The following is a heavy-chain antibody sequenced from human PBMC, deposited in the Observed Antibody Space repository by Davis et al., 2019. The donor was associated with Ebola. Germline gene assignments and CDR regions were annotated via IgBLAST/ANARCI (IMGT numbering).Heavy chain of an antibody. CDR3: ARAGGYCTNGVCYSWFDP. D-gene: IGHD2-8*01. V-gene: IGHV1-18*01. CDR1: GYTFTSYG. Sequence: AASVTVSCKASGYTFTSYGISWVRQAPGQGLEWMGWISAYNGNTNYAQKFQGRVTMTRDTSTSTVYMELSSLRSEDTAVYYCARAGGYCTNGVCYSWFDPWGQGTLVTVSS. CDR2: ISAYNGNT. J-gene: IGHJ5*02.